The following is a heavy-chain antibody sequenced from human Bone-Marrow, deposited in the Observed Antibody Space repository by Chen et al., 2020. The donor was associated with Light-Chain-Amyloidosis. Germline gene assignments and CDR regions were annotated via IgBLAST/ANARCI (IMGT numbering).Heavy chain of an antibody. CDR1: GYTLTELS. D-gene: IGHD6-25*01. Sequence: QVQLVQSGAEVKKPGASVKVSCKVSGYTLTELSMHWVRQAPGKGLEWMGGFDPEEGETIYAQKFQGRVAMTEDTSTDTAYMELSSLRSEDTAVYYCATVPPGGRSDWYFDLWGRGTLVTVSS. J-gene: IGHJ2*01. CDR3: ATVPPGGRSDWYFDL. V-gene: IGHV1-24*01. CDR2: FDPEEGET.